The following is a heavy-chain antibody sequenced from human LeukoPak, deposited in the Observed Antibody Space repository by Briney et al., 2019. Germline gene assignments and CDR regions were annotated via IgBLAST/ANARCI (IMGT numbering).Heavy chain of an antibody. CDR3: ARPQPDYGDYPPFLYMDV. J-gene: IGHJ6*03. CDR1: GYTFTSYG. D-gene: IGHD4-17*01. Sequence: ASVKVSCKASGYTFTSYGISWVRQAPGQGLEWMGWISAYNGNTNYARKLQGRVTMTTDTSTSTAYIELRSLRSDDTAVYYCARPQPDYGDYPPFLYMDVWGKGTTVTVSS. V-gene: IGHV1-18*01. CDR2: ISAYNGNT.